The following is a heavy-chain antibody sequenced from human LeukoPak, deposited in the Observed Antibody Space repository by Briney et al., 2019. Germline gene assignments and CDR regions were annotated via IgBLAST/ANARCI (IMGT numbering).Heavy chain of an antibody. CDR1: GGTFSSYA. D-gene: IGHD3-10*01. CDR3: ARDGPVLLWFGESPDAFDI. Sequence: SVKVSCKASGGTFSSYAISWVRQAPGQGLEWMGGIIPIFGTANYAQKFQGRVTITADESTSTAYMELSSLRSEDTAVYYCARDGPVLLWFGESPDAFDIWDQGTMVTVSS. V-gene: IGHV1-69*01. CDR2: IIPIFGTA. J-gene: IGHJ3*02.